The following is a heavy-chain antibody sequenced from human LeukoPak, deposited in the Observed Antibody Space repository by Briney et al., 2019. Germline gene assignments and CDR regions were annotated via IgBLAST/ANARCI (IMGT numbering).Heavy chain of an antibody. CDR2: IIWNSGST. V-gene: IGHV3-9*01. CDR1: GFTFDDYA. D-gene: IGHD5-12*01. Sequence: GGSLRLSCAASGFTFDDYAMHWVRQGPGKGLEWVSGIIWNSGSTGYADSVKGRFTISRDNAKNSLYLQMNSLRAEDTAVYYCAKEQRGYSGYAVGSCFDPWGQGTLVTVSS. J-gene: IGHJ5*02. CDR3: AKEQRGYSGYAVGSCFDP.